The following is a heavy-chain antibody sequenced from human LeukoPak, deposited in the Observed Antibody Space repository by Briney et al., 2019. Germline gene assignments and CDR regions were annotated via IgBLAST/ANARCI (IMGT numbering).Heavy chain of an antibody. CDR3: ARGIVPAAMRYWYFDL. Sequence: GGSLRLSCAASGFTFSSYAMNWVRQAPGKGLEWVSAISGSGGSTYYADSVKGRFTISRDNSKNTLYLQMNSLRAEDTAVYYCARGIVPAAMRYWYFDLWGRGTLVTVSS. V-gene: IGHV3-23*01. J-gene: IGHJ2*01. CDR2: ISGSGGST. CDR1: GFTFSSYA. D-gene: IGHD2-2*01.